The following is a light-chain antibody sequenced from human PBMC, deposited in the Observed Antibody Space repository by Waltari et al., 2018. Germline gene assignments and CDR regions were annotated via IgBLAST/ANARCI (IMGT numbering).Light chain of an antibody. CDR2: GKGDGSH. J-gene: IGLJ1*01. CDR1: SGHSNNA. CDR3: HTRGTGLYV. V-gene: IGLV4-69*01. Sequence: QLVLTQSPSATASLGASVKLTCTLSSGHSNNAIAWHQQQPEKGPRYLMKGKGDGSHSKGDGIPDRFAGSSSGAERYLTISSLQSEDEADYYCHTRGTGLYVFGPGTKVTVL.